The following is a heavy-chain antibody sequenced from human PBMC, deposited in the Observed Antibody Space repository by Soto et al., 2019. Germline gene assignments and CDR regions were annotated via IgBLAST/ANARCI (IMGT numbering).Heavy chain of an antibody. CDR2: IYHSGST. D-gene: IGHD3-22*01. Sequence: QLQLQESGSGLVKPSQTLSLTCAVSGGSISSGGYSWSWIRQPPGKGLEWIGYIYHSGSTYYNPSLKSRVTVSVDRYKNQFSLKLSSVTAADTAVYYCARGSDYYDSSGYYPPRYFDYWGQGTLVTVSS. CDR1: GGSISSGGYS. J-gene: IGHJ4*02. CDR3: ARGSDYYDSSGYYPPRYFDY. V-gene: IGHV4-30-2*01.